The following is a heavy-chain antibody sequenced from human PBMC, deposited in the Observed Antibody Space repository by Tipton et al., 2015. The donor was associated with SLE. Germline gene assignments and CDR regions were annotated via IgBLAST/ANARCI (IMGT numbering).Heavy chain of an antibody. J-gene: IGHJ4*02. CDR2: IMADGSNK. CDR1: GFTYSGYA. Sequence: SLRLSCAASGFTYSGYAMHWVRQAPGKGLGWVAFIMADGSNKDSADSVKGRFTISRGNSKNTLYLQMNRLRVEDTAVYYCAGGTGAYFDHWGQGTLVTVSS. D-gene: IGHD3-16*01. V-gene: IGHV3-30*02. CDR3: AGGTGAYFDH.